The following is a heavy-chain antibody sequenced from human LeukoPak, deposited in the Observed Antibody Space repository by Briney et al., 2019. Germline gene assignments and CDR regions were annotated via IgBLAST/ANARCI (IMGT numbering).Heavy chain of an antibody. V-gene: IGHV1-2*02. CDR3: ARVGYYYGSGSYLFDY. D-gene: IGHD3-10*01. CDR1: GYTFTGYY. CDR2: INPNSGGT. Sequence: ASVKVSCKASGYTFTGYYMHWVRQAPGQGLEWMGWINPNSGGTNYAQKFQGRVTMTRDTSISTAYMELSRLRSDDTAVYYCARVGYYYGSGSYLFDYWGQGTLVTVSS. J-gene: IGHJ4*02.